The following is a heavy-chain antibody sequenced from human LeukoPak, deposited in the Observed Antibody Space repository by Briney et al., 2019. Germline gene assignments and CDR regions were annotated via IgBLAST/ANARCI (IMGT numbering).Heavy chain of an antibody. CDR2: IKEDGTET. Sequence: PGGSLGLSCAASGFMFSSNWMSWVRLAPGKGLEWVANIKEDGTETYYVDSVKGRFTISRDNSKNTLYLQMNSLRAEDTAVYYCAKDLLTILEWFDPWGQGTLVTVSS. CDR1: GFMFSSNW. D-gene: IGHD3-9*01. CDR3: AKDLLTILEWFDP. J-gene: IGHJ5*02. V-gene: IGHV3-7*03.